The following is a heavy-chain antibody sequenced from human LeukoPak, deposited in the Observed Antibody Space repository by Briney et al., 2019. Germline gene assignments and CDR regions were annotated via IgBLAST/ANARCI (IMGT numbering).Heavy chain of an antibody. J-gene: IGHJ5*02. Sequence: ASVKVSCKASGYTFTGYYMHWVRQAPGQGLEWMGWINPNSGGTNYAQKFQGRVTMTRDTCISTAYMELSRLRSDDTAVYYCARDNFSTVVTVGNWFDPWGQGTLVTVSS. CDR3: ARDNFSTVVTVGNWFDP. CDR2: INPNSGGT. CDR1: GYTFTGYY. V-gene: IGHV1-2*02. D-gene: IGHD4-23*01.